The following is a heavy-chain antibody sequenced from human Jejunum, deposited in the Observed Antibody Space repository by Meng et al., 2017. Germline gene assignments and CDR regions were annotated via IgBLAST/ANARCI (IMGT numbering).Heavy chain of an antibody. CDR3: VKGGVAVATSTGRPFDP. J-gene: IGHJ5*02. D-gene: IGHD4-11*01. CDR2: VGSSGVNT. V-gene: IGHV3-23*01. CDR1: GFTFSIYA. Sequence: GGSLRLSCAASGFTFSIYAMSWVRQAPGQGLEWVSTVGSSGVNTYYADSVKGRFTISRDNSKNTLCLHMNSLRAEDTAVYYCVKGGVAVATSTGRPFDPWGQGTLVTSPQ.